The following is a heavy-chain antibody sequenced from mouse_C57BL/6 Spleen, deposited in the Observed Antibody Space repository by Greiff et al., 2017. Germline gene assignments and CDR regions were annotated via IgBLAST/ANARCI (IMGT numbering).Heavy chain of an antibody. CDR3: ARTVVAQYYFDY. Sequence: VQLQQPGAELVMPGASVKLSCKASGYTFTSYWMHWVKQRPGQGLEWIGEIDPSDSYTNYNQKFKGKSTLTVDKSSSTAYMQLSSLTSEDSAVYYCARTVVAQYYFDYWGQGTTLTVSS. CDR2: IDPSDSYT. J-gene: IGHJ2*01. CDR1: GYTFTSYW. D-gene: IGHD1-1*01. V-gene: IGHV1-69*01.